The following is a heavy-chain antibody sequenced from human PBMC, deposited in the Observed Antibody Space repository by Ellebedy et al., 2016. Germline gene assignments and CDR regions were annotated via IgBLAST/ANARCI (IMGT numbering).Heavy chain of an antibody. J-gene: IGHJ6*02. V-gene: IGHV3-23*01. CDR1: GFTFSIYW. CDR3: AKDSSQGFVRGYYYYGMDV. CDR2: ISGSGGST. D-gene: IGHD6-6*01. Sequence: GESLKISCAASGFTFSIYWMSWVRQAPGKGLEWVSAISGSGGSTYYADSVKGRFTISRDNSKNTLYLQMNSLRAEDTAVYYCAKDSSQGFVRGYYYYGMDVWGQGTTVTVSS.